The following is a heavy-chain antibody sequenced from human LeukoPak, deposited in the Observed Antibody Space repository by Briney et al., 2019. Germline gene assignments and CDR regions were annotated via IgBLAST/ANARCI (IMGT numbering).Heavy chain of an antibody. Sequence: ASVKVSCKVSGNTLSELSMHWVRQAPGKGLEWMGGVDPEDDKNIYAQKFQGRVTMTEDTSTDTAYMELSDLRSEDTAVYYCATDHQWQLLGYWGQGTLVTVSS. CDR3: ATDHQWQLLGY. J-gene: IGHJ4*02. D-gene: IGHD1-26*01. V-gene: IGHV1-24*01. CDR1: GNTLSELS. CDR2: VDPEDDKN.